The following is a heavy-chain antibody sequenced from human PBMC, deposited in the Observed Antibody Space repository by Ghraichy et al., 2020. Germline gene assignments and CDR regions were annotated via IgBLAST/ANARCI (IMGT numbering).Heavy chain of an antibody. Sequence: SETLSLTCSVSGGSISSYSDYWGWLRQPPGKGLEWIGSIYNSVSTHYNPSLRSRVTVSIDTSKDQFSLRLTSVTAADTAVYYCARNKTGSLSGWFDPWGQGSLVIVSS. CDR1: GGSISSYSDY. D-gene: IGHD6-6*01. CDR2: IYNSVST. J-gene: IGHJ5*02. V-gene: IGHV4-39*01. CDR3: ARNKTGSLSGWFDP.